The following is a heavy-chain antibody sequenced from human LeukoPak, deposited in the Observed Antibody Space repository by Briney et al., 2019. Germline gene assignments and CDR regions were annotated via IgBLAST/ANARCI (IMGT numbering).Heavy chain of an antibody. CDR3: ATIKRGNIFGYFDF. CDR2: MLDTVTT. D-gene: IGHD5-18*01. J-gene: IGHJ4*02. Sequence: SETLSLTCAASSASMNTHYWSWIRQPPGKGLEWIGYMLDTVTTKDNPSLKSRFTLSADTSKNQFSLRLTSVTAADTAVYYCATIKRGNIFGYFDFWGQGIPVTVSS. CDR1: SASMNTHY. V-gene: IGHV4-59*11.